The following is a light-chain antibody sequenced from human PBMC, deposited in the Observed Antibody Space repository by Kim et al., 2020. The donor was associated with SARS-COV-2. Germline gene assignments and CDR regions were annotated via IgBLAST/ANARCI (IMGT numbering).Light chain of an antibody. CDR3: QAWDSSTAV. Sequence: VCPGQTASIVCSGDNLGDKYTYWYQQKPGQSPVLVIYQDTKRPSGIPERFSGSNTGNTATLTISGTQALDEGDYYCQAWDSSTAVFGGGTQLTVL. CDR1: NLGDKY. V-gene: IGLV3-1*01. CDR2: QDT. J-gene: IGLJ3*02.